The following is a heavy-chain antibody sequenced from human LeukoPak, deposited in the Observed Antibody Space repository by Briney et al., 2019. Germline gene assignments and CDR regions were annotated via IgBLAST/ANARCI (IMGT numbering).Heavy chain of an antibody. V-gene: IGHV4-34*01. CDR3: VGYCSSTSCYLRY. CDR2: INHSGST. CDR1: GGSFSGYY. J-gene: IGHJ4*02. D-gene: IGHD2-2*03. Sequence: SETLSLTCAVYGGSFSGYYWSWIRQPPGKGLEWIGEINHSGSTNYNPSLKSRVTISVDTSKNQFSLKLSSVTAADTAVYYCVGYCSSTSCYLRYWGQGTLVTVPS.